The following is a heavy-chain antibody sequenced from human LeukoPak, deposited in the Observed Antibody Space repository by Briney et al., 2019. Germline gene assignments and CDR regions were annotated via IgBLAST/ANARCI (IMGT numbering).Heavy chain of an antibody. V-gene: IGHV1-18*01. D-gene: IGHD3-22*01. J-gene: IGHJ3*02. Sequence: ASVKVSCKASGYTFTSYGISWVRQAPGQGLEWMGWISAYNGNTNYAQKLQGRVTMTTGTSTSTAYMELRSLRSDDTAVYYCARDEVYDSRVGAFDIWGQGTMVTVSS. CDR1: GYTFTSYG. CDR3: ARDEVYDSRVGAFDI. CDR2: ISAYNGNT.